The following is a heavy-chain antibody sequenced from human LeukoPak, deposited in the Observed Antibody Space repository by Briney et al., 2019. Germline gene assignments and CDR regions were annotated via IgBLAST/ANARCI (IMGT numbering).Heavy chain of an antibody. CDR3: AIHPRGVVDTAMVIDY. J-gene: IGHJ4*02. CDR2: IYPGDSDN. CDR1: GYSFTSYW. V-gene: IGHV5-51*01. D-gene: IGHD5-18*01. Sequence: ESLKISCKGSGYSFTSYWIGWVRQMPGKGLEWMGIIYPGDSDNRFRPSFQDQVTNSADKSISTAYLQWSSLKGSDTAMYYCAIHPRGVVDTAMVIDYWGQGTLVTVSS.